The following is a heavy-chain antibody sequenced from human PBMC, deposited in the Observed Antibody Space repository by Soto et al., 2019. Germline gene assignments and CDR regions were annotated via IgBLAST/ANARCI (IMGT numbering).Heavy chain of an antibody. J-gene: IGHJ6*03. CDR3: ARDYDFWSGSYYYYYMDV. D-gene: IGHD3-3*01. CDR2: ISSSSSYI. Sequence: EVQLVESGGGLVKPEGSLRLSCAASGFTFSSYSMNWVRQAPGKGLEWVSSISSSSSYIYYADSVKGRFTISRDNAKNSLYLQMNSLRAEDTAVYYCARDYDFWSGSYYYYYMDVWGKGTTVTVSS. CDR1: GFTFSSYS. V-gene: IGHV3-21*01.